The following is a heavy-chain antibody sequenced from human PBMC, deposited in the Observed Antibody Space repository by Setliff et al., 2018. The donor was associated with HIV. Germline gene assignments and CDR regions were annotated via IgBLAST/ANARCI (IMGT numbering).Heavy chain of an antibody. Sequence: SETLSLTCAVSGYSISNGYCWAWIRQAPGKGLEWIGTIYSDANTYYNPSLKSRVTMSVDTSKNQFSLRLSSVTAADTAVYYCARGPNPYYYDSSGYHFDYWGQGILVTVSS. CDR2: IYSDANT. D-gene: IGHD3-22*01. V-gene: IGHV4-38-2*01. J-gene: IGHJ4*02. CDR3: ARGPNPYYYDSSGYHFDY. CDR1: GYSISNGYC.